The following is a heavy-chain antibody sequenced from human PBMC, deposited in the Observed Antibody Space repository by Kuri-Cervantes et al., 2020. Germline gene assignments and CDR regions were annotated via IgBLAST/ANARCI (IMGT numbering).Heavy chain of an antibody. CDR3: ARGVPAPRGVRPLIAAAMPWGY. V-gene: IGHV3-21*01. D-gene: IGHD6-13*01. CDR1: GFTFSSYS. J-gene: IGHJ4*02. Sequence: GESLKISCAASGFTFSSYSMNWVRQAPGKGLEWVSSISSSSSYIYYADSVKGRFTISRDNAKNSLYLQMNSLRAEDTAVYYCARGVPAPRGVRPLIAAAMPWGYWGQGTLVTVSS. CDR2: ISSSSSYI.